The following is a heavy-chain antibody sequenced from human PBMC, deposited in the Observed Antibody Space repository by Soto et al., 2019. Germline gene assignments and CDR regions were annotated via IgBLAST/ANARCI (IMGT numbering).Heavy chain of an antibody. V-gene: IGHV3-23*01. CDR1: GFTFSSYA. Sequence: GGSLRLSCAASGFTFSSYAMSWVRQAPGKGLDWVSAISNSGGRTYYADSVKGRFTISRDNSKNTLYLQMSSLRAEDTALYYCARPPRVTVVRGVIIMKTDDAFDIWGQGTMVTVSS. J-gene: IGHJ3*02. D-gene: IGHD3-10*01. CDR2: ISNSGGRT. CDR3: ARPPRVTVVRGVIIMKTDDAFDI.